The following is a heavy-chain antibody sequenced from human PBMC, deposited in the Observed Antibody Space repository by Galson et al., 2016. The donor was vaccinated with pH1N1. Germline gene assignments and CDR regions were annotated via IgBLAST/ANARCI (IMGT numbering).Heavy chain of an antibody. CDR2: IIPILNTA. Sequence: SVKVSCKASGGTFGSYGINWVRQAPGQGLEWMGGIIPILNTAKYAQNFQGRVTITADKSTTTAYMELSSLRSEDTAVYFCAREDYYDTALSGWYFDLWGRDTLLTASS. J-gene: IGHJ2*01. CDR1: GGTFGSYG. CDR3: AREDYYDTALSGWYFDL. V-gene: IGHV1-69*06. D-gene: IGHD3-22*01.